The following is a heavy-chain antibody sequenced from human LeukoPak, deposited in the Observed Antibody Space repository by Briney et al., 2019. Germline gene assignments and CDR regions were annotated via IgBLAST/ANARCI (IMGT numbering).Heavy chain of an antibody. Sequence: PGRSLRLSCAASGFTFSSYGMHWVRQAPGKGLEWVAVIWYDGSNKYYADSVKGRFTISRDNSKNTLYLQMNSLRAEDTAVYYCARGGQQLASAPYYMVVWGKGTTVTVSS. CDR3: ARGGQQLASAPYYMVV. CDR1: GFTFSSYG. CDR2: IWYDGSNK. V-gene: IGHV3-33*01. D-gene: IGHD6-13*01. J-gene: IGHJ6*03.